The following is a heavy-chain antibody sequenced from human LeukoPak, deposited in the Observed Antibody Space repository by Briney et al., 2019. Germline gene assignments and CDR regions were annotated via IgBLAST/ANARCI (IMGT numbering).Heavy chain of an antibody. J-gene: IGHJ6*03. D-gene: IGHD3-3*01. CDR2: SYYSGST. V-gene: IGHV4-39*07. Sequence: SETLSLTCSVSGGSISSNSYYWGWIRQPPGKGLEWIGSSYYSGSTYYNPSLKSRVTISVDTSKNQFSLKLSSVTAADTAVYYCARDKVLRLSNYYYMDVWGKGTTVTVSS. CDR3: ARDKVLRLSNYYYMDV. CDR1: GGSISSNSYY.